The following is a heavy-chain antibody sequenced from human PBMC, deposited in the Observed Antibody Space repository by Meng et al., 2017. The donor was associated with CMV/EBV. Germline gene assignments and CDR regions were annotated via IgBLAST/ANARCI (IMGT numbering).Heavy chain of an antibody. CDR2: IYSGDST. D-gene: IGHD4-17*01. V-gene: IGHV3-66*02. J-gene: IGHJ4*02. CDR3: ARVHFGDYGMDY. CDR1: GFTVSSNY. Sequence: GGSLRLSCAASGFTVSSNYMSWVRQAPGKGLEWVSVIYSGDSTYYADSVKGRFTISRDNSKNTLYLQMNSLRAEDTAVYYCARVHFGDYGMDYWGQGTLVTVSS.